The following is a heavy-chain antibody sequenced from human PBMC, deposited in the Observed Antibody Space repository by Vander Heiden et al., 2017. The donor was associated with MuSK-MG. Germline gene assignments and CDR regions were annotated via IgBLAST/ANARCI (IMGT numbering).Heavy chain of an antibody. Sequence: EVQLVESGGGLVKPGGSLRLSCAASGFTFSSYSMNWVRQAPGKGLEWVSSISSSSSYIYYADSVKGRFTISRDNAKNSLYLQMNSLRAEDTAVYYCARVYEDGSGSPVLGYWGQGTLVTVSS. CDR3: ARVYEDGSGSPVLGY. J-gene: IGHJ4*02. D-gene: IGHD3-10*01. CDR1: GFTFSSYS. V-gene: IGHV3-21*01. CDR2: ISSSSSYI.